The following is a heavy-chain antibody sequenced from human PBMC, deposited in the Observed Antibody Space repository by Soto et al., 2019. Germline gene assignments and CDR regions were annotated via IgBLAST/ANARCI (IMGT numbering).Heavy chain of an antibody. V-gene: IGHV3-13*01. CDR2: IGTAGDT. J-gene: IGHJ4*02. D-gene: IGHD4-17*01. Sequence: GGSLRLSCAASGFTFSSYDMHWVRQATGKGLEWVSAIGTAGDTYYPGSVKGRFTISRENAKNSLYLQMNSLRAEDTAVYYCARRGKYGDYGLYYFDYWGQGTLVTVSS. CDR3: ARRGKYGDYGLYYFDY. CDR1: GFTFSSYD.